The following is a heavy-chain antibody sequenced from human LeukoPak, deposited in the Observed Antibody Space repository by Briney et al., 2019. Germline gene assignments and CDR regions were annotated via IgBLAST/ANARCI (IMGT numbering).Heavy chain of an antibody. CDR1: GGSFSGYY. CDR3: ARGGYYNRGYYYYYMDV. Sequence: SETLSLTCAVYGGSFSGYYWSWIRQPPGKGLEWIGEINHSGSTNYNPSLKSRVTISVDTSKNQFSLKLSSVTAADTAVYYCARGGYYNRGYYYYYMDVWGKGTTVTVSS. J-gene: IGHJ6*03. V-gene: IGHV4-34*01. D-gene: IGHD3-9*01. CDR2: INHSGST.